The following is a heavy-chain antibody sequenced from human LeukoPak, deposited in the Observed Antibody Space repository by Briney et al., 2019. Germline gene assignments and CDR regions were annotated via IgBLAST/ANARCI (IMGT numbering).Heavy chain of an antibody. J-gene: IGHJ4*02. D-gene: IGHD2-15*01. CDR2: IRSSSSYI. Sequence: GGSLRLSCAASGFTFSSYSMNWVRQAPGKGLEWVSSIRSSSSYIYYADSVKGRFTISRDNAKNSLYLQMNSLRAEDTAVYYCARTGRGEGDYWGQGTLVTVSS. CDR1: GFTFSSYS. CDR3: ARTGRGEGDY. V-gene: IGHV3-21*01.